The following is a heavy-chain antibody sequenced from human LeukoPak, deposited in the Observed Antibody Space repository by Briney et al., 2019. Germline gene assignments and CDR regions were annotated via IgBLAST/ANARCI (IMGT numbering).Heavy chain of an antibody. D-gene: IGHD6-13*01. CDR3: ARLPYSSSWYGIYYFDY. CDR1: GGSISSSSYY. CDR2: IYSSGST. V-gene: IGHV4-39*01. J-gene: IGHJ4*02. Sequence: SETLSLTCTVSGGSISSSSYYWGWIRQPPGKGLEWIGSIYSSGSTYYNPSLKSRVTISVDTSKNQFSLILSSVTAADTAVYYCARLPYSSSWYGIYYFDYWGQGTLVTVSS.